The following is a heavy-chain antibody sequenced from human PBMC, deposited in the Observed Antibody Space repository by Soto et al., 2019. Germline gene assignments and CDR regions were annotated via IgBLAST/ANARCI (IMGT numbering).Heavy chain of an antibody. D-gene: IGHD3-9*01. Sequence: PSETLSLTCTVSGGSISSYYWSWIRQPPGKGLEWIGYIYYSGSTNYNPSLKSRVTISVDTSKNQFSLKLSSVTAADTAVYYCARLLKYYDILTGYSYYFDYWGQGPLVTVSS. CDR2: IYYSGST. CDR1: GGSISSYY. V-gene: IGHV4-59*01. CDR3: ARLLKYYDILTGYSYYFDY. J-gene: IGHJ4*02.